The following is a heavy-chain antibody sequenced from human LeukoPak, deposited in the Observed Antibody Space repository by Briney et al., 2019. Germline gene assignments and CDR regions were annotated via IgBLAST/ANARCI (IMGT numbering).Heavy chain of an antibody. D-gene: IGHD6-13*01. V-gene: IGHV5-51*01. CDR2: IYPGDSDT. Sequence: GESQKISCKGSGYSFTSYWIGWVRQMPGKGLVWMGIIYPGDSDTRYSPSFQGQVTISADKSISTAYLQWSSLKASDTAIYYCARAPGYSSSWYGGGGYYYYMDVWGKGTTVTVSS. J-gene: IGHJ6*03. CDR3: ARAPGYSSSWYGGGGYYYYMDV. CDR1: GYSFTSYW.